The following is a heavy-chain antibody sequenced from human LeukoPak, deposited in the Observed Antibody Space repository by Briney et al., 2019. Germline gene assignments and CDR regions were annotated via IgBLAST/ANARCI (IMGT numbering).Heavy chain of an antibody. J-gene: IGHJ4*02. V-gene: IGHV1-2*02. CDR2: INPRSGGT. D-gene: IGHD3-22*01. CDR1: GYTFTNYY. CDR3: ARVVDDSSGYQIDY. Sequence: ASVKVSCKASGYTFTNYYMHWVRQAPGLGFEWMGWINPRSGGTSYPQKFQGRLTMTRNTSISTAYMELSSLRSEDTAVYYCARVVDDSSGYQIDYWGQGTLVTVSS.